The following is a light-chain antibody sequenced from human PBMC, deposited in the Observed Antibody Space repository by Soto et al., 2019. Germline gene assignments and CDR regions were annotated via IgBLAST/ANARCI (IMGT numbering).Light chain of an antibody. CDR3: QQYGSSGT. CDR2: DAS. Sequence: DIQMTQSPSTLSASVGDRVTISCRASQTISNWLAWYQQKPGKAPKLLIYDASSLESGVPSRFSGSGSGTEFTLTISSLQPEDFAVYYCQQYGSSGTFGQGTKVDIK. CDR1: QTISNW. V-gene: IGKV1-5*01. J-gene: IGKJ1*01.